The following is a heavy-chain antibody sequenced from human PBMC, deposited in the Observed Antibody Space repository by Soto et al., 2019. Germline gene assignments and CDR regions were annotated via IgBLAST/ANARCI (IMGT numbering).Heavy chain of an antibody. CDR2: IYYSGRT. V-gene: IGHV4-31*03. Sequence: QVQLQESGPGLVKPSQTLSLTCTVSGGSISSGGYYWSWIRQHPGKGLEWIGYIYYSGRTYYNPSLKSRVTISVDTSKNQFSLKLSSVTAADTAVYYCARGLGNWNYESGWYFDLWGRGTLVTVSS. CDR3: ARGLGNWNYESGWYFDL. D-gene: IGHD1-7*01. J-gene: IGHJ2*01. CDR1: GGSISSGGYY.